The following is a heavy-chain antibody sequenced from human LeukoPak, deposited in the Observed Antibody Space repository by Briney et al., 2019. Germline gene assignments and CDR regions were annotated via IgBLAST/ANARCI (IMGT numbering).Heavy chain of an antibody. J-gene: IGHJ5*02. D-gene: IGHD6-13*01. Sequence: GASVTVSCKASGYTFTSYAMNWVRQAPGQGLEWMGWINTNTGNPTYAQGFTGRFVFSLDTSVSTAYLQISSLKAEDTAVYYCAREGRIEEEDSSSLGFDPWGQGTLVTVSS. V-gene: IGHV7-4-1*02. CDR1: GYTFTSYA. CDR2: INTNTGNP. CDR3: AREGRIEEEDSSSLGFDP.